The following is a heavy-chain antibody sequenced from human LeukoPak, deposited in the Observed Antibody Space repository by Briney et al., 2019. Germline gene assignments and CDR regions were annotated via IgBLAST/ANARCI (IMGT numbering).Heavy chain of an antibody. Sequence: GGSLRLSCAASGFTFSSYSMNWVRQAPGKGLEWVSYVSSSSSTIYYADSVKGRFTISRDRSSNTLFLQMNSLKADDTALYYCARESGGTAWYQNDWGQGTLVTVSS. D-gene: IGHD2-2*01. CDR1: GFTFSSYS. J-gene: IGHJ4*02. V-gene: IGHV3-48*01. CDR3: ARESGGTAWYQND. CDR2: VSSSSSTI.